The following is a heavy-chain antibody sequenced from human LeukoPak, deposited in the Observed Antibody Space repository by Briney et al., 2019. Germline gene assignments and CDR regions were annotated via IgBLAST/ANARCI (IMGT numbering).Heavy chain of an antibody. J-gene: IGHJ5*02. CDR3: ARTIAAAGQNNWFDP. V-gene: IGHV4-39*01. Sequence: SKTLSLTCTVSGGSISSSSYYWGWIRQPPGKGLEWIGSIYYSGSTYYNPSLKSRVTISVDTSKNQFSLKLSSVTAADTAVYYCARTIAAAGQNNWFDPWGQGTLVTVSS. CDR2: IYYSGST. CDR1: GGSISSSSYY. D-gene: IGHD6-13*01.